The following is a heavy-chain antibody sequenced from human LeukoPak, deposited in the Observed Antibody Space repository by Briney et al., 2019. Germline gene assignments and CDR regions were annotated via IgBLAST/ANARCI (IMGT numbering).Heavy chain of an antibody. CDR1: GFTFSSYA. J-gene: IGHJ1*01. V-gene: IGHV3-23*01. CDR2: ISGSGGST. CDR3: AKDGEPSYDSSGYLEYFQH. Sequence: PGGSLRLSCAASGFTFSSYAMSWVRQAPGKGLEWVSAISGSGGSTYYADSVKGRFTISRDNSKNTLYLQMNSLRAEDTAVYYCAKDGEPSYDSSGYLEYFQHWGQGTLVTVSS. D-gene: IGHD3-22*01.